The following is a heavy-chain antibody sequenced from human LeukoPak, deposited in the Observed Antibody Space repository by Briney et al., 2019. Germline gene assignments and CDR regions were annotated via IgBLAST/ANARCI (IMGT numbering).Heavy chain of an antibody. V-gene: IGHV1-69*13. CDR3: ATRSYQSAWYFDY. CDR1: GGTFSSYA. J-gene: IGHJ4*02. Sequence: ASVKVSCKASGGTFSSYAISWVRQAPGQGLEWMGGIIPIFGTANYAQKFQGRVTITADESMSTAYMELSSLRSEDTAVYYCATRSYQSAWYFDYWGQGTLVTVSS. CDR2: IIPIFGTA. D-gene: IGHD1-26*01.